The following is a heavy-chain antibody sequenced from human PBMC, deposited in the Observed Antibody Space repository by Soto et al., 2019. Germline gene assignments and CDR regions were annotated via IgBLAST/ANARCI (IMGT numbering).Heavy chain of an antibody. CDR3: ASDLSGRADV. Sequence: GGSLRLSCAASGFTFSSYWMHWVRQAPGKGLVWVSRMNEDGGTTDYADSVKGRFTISRDNAKNTLYLQMNSLRVEDTAVYYCASDLSGRADVWGQGPRSPSP. D-gene: IGHD3-10*01. CDR1: GFTFSSYW. J-gene: IGHJ6*02. V-gene: IGHV3-74*01. CDR2: MNEDGGTT.